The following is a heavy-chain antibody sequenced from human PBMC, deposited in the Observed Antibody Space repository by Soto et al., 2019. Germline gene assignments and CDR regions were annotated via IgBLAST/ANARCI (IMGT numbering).Heavy chain of an antibody. CDR1: RFTLSNYA. D-gene: IGHD3-3*01. CDR2: ISGGVGST. CDR3: AREYYDFWSVTYSYYGMDV. V-gene: IGHV3-23*01. J-gene: IGHJ6*02. Sequence: GGSLRLSCAASRFTLSNYAMNWVRQAPGKGLEWVSVISGGVGSTYYADSVKGRFTISVDTSKNQVSLILNAVTAADTAVYYCAREYYDFWSVTYSYYGMDVWGHGTTVTVSS.